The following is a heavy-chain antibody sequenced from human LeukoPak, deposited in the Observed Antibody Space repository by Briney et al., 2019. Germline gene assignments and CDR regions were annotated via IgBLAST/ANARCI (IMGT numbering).Heavy chain of an antibody. CDR1: GFTFSSYG. CDR2: ISYDGSNK. D-gene: IGHD3-16*02. V-gene: IGHV3-30*18. CDR3: AKVDRSLLQFDY. J-gene: IGHJ4*02. Sequence: GGSLRLSCAASGFTFSSYGMHWVRQAPGKGLEWVAVISYDGSNKYYADSVKGRFTISRDNSKNTLYLQMNSLRAEDTAVYYCAKVDRSLLQFDYWGQGTLVTVSS.